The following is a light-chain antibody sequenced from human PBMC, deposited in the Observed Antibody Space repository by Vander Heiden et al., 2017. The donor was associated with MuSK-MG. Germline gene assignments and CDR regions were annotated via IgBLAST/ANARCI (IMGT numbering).Light chain of an antibody. J-gene: IGKJ1*01. CDR3: QQYGDSPQT. CDR2: DTS. Sequence: EIVLTQSPGTLSLSPGESATLSCRASQSIGRGFLAWYHHKPGQPPRLLMYDTSRRATGIPDRFSGSGSGTDFTLTISSLEPEDFAVYYCQQYGDSPQTFGQGTRVXVK. V-gene: IGKV3-20*01. CDR1: QSIGRGF.